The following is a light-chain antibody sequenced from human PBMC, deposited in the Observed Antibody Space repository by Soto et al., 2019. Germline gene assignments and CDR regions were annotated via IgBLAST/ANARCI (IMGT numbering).Light chain of an antibody. CDR3: QQYGSSGT. CDR1: QSVSNNY. Sequence: EIVLTQSPGTLSLSPRERATLSCRASQSVSNNYLAWYQQKPGQAPRLLIYGASNTATGIPDRFSGSGSGTDFTLTIRRLEPEDFAVYYCQQYGSSGTFGQGTKVDIK. V-gene: IGKV3-20*01. CDR2: GAS. J-gene: IGKJ1*01.